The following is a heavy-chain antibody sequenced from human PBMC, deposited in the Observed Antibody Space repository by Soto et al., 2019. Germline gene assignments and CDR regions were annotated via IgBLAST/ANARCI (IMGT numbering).Heavy chain of an antibody. V-gene: IGHV3-30*18. Sequence: GGSLRLSCAASGFTFSSYGMHWVRQAPGKGLEWVAVISYDGSNKYYADSVKGRLTISRDNSKNTLYLQMNSLRAEDTAVYYCAKDPGIAVAGSYYYMDVWGKGTTVTVSS. CDR1: GFTFSSYG. D-gene: IGHD6-19*01. CDR3: AKDPGIAVAGSYYYMDV. J-gene: IGHJ6*03. CDR2: ISYDGSNK.